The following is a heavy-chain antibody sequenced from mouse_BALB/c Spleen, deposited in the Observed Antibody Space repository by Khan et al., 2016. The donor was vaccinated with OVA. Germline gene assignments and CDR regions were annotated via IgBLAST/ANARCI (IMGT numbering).Heavy chain of an antibody. V-gene: IGHV9-3-1*01. D-gene: IGHD1-1*01. CDR1: GYTFTNYG. CDR3: ARGALYYGRWENAWLAY. J-gene: IGHJ3*01. CDR2: INTYTGEP. Sequence: QIQLVQSGPELKKPGETVKISCKASGYTFTNYGMNWVKQAPGKGLKWMGWINTYTGEPTYADDFRGRFAFSLETSARTAYLQIKHLKNEETATYFCARGALYYGRWENAWLAYWGQGTLVTVSA.